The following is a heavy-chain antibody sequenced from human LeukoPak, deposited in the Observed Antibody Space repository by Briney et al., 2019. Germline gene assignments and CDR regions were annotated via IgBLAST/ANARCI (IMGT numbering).Heavy chain of an antibody. CDR1: GGSISSGSYY. CDR3: ATLPGGVTTPNPS. D-gene: IGHD4-17*01. V-gene: IGHV4-61*02. J-gene: IGHJ5*02. CDR2: VSTSGST. Sequence: SETLSLTCTVSGGSISSGSYYWSWIRQTAGKGLEWIGRVSTSGSTNYNPSLKSRVTIPLDTSKNQFSLKLTSVTAADTAVYYCATLPGGVTTPNPSWGQGTLVTVSS.